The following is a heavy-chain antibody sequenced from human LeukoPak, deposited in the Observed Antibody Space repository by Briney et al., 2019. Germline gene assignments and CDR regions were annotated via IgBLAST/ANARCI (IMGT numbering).Heavy chain of an antibody. CDR3: ARSYYGSGSYSQYYFDY. CDR2: ISSSSSFI. J-gene: IGHJ4*02. V-gene: IGHV3-21*01. CDR1: GFTFSSYS. D-gene: IGHD3-10*01. Sequence: KPGGSLRLSCAASGFTFSSYSMSWVRQAPGKGLEWVSSISSSSSFIYYADSVKGRFTISRGNAKNSLYLQMNSLRAEDTAVYYCARSYYGSGSYSQYYFDYWGQGTLVTVPS.